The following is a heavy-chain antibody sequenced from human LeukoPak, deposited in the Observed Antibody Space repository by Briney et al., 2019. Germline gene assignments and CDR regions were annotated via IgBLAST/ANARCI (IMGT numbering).Heavy chain of an antibody. CDR1: GFTFTAYT. J-gene: IGHJ4*02. CDR2: IDYGGSVT. CDR3: TRDLEY. V-gene: IGHV3-48*01. Sequence: GGSLRLSCSASGFTFTAYTMNWVRQAPGKGPEWVSYIDYGGSVTHYADSVKGRFTISRDNAENSLYLQTNSLRVEDTAVYYCTRDLEYWSQGVQVTVSS.